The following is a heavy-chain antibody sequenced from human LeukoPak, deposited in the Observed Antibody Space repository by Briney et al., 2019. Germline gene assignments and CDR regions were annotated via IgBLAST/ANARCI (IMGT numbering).Heavy chain of an antibody. Sequence: GGSLRLSCAASGFTFSSYAMSWVRQAPGKGLEWVSSISGNGGSTFSAHSVKGRFTISRDNSKNTLYLQMNSLRAEDTAVYYCANLYSSSWSVDYWGQGTLVTVSS. V-gene: IGHV3-23*01. CDR3: ANLYSSSWSVDY. D-gene: IGHD6-13*01. CDR2: ISGNGGST. CDR1: GFTFSSYA. J-gene: IGHJ4*02.